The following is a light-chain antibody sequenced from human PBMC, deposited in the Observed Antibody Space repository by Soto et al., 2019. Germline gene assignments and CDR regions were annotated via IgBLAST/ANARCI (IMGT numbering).Light chain of an antibody. CDR3: QQYGSSPPT. V-gene: IGKV3-20*01. Sequence: IVLTQSPGTLSLSPGERGTLSCRASQSVSSGYLAWYQQKPGQAPRLLIYDASSRATGIPDRFSGSGSGTDFTLTISRLEPEDFAVYYRQQYGSSPPTFGQGTRLEI. CDR1: QSVSSGY. J-gene: IGKJ5*01. CDR2: DAS.